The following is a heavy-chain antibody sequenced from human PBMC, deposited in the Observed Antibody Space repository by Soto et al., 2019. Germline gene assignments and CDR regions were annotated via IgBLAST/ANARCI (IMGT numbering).Heavy chain of an antibody. V-gene: IGHV1-69*13. CDR2: IIPIFGTA. D-gene: IGHD3-22*01. J-gene: IGHJ3*02. CDR3: ARGPITMIVVVIKFDAFDI. Sequence: SVKVSCKASGGTFSSYAISWVRQAPGQGLEWMGGIIPIFGTANYAQKFQGRVTITADESTSTAYMELSSLRSEGTAVYYCARGPITMIVVVIKFDAFDIWGQGTMVTVSS. CDR1: GGTFSSYA.